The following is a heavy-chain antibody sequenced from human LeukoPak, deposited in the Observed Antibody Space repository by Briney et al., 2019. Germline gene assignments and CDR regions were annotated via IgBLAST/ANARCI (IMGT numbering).Heavy chain of an antibody. CDR1: GFRFNKFG. Sequence: GGSLRLSCAASGFRFNKFGMHWVRPALGKGLECVAFIRHDGTTQYYTDSVKGRFIISRDDSKNTVSLQMNSLRVDDTAFYYCAKHHSATWPFHDSWGQGTLVTVSS. CDR3: AKHHSATWPFHDS. V-gene: IGHV3-30*02. J-gene: IGHJ4*02. D-gene: IGHD5-18*01. CDR2: IRHDGTTQ.